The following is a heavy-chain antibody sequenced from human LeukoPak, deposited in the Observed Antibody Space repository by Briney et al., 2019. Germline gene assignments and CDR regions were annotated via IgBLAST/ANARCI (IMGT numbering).Heavy chain of an antibody. CDR2: IYSDGSRT. CDR1: GFTFSSYW. J-gene: IGHJ3*02. D-gene: IGHD1-26*01. CDR3: ARSGRGGAFDI. V-gene: IGHV3-74*01. Sequence: GGSLRLSCAASGFTFSSYWMHWARQGPGKGLVWVPRIYSDGSRTTYADSVKGRFTISGDNAKNTLYLQMNSLRAEDTAVYYCARSGRGGAFDIWGHGTMVTVSS.